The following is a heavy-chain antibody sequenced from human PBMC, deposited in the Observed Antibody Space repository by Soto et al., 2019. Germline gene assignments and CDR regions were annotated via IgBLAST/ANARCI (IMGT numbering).Heavy chain of an antibody. CDR2: LYHSGST. Sequence: QLQLQESGPGLVKPSETLSLTCTVSGGSISSSNYSWGWIRQPPGKGLAWIGSLYHSGSTYYNPSLKSRVTISVATSMYQFSLRLNSVTAADTAVYYRARHPPTVTTPFDYSGQGTLVTVSS. CDR1: GGSISSSNYS. J-gene: IGHJ4*02. CDR3: ARHPPTVTTPFDY. D-gene: IGHD4-17*01. V-gene: IGHV4-39*01.